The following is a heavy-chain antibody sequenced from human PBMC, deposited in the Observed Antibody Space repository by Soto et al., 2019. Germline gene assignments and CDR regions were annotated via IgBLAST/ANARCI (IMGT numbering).Heavy chain of an antibody. CDR3: ATGAYCSGGSCSEHYYYYYGMDL. J-gene: IGHJ6*02. V-gene: IGHV1-58*01. CDR2: LVVGTGNT. Sequence: SVKVSCKTSGFTFRSSAVQWVRQARGQRLEWIGWLVVGTGNTNYAQKFQQRVTISSDRSTNTVSMELSSLTSEDTAVYYCATGAYCSGGSCSEHYYYYYGMDLCGQGPTVTVSS. D-gene: IGHD2-15*01. CDR1: GFTFRSSA.